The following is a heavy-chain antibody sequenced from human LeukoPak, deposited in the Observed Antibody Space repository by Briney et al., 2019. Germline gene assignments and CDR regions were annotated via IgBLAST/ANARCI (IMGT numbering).Heavy chain of an antibody. CDR3: ARYCGAASCSSGFDY. CDR1: GFTFGSYV. CDR2: ISGDGGT. D-gene: IGHD2-15*01. Sequence: GGSLRLSCAASGFTFGSYVMSWVRQAPGKGPEWVSDISGDGGTYYADSVKGRFTISRDNSKNTLYLQMNSLGGEDTALYYCARYCGAASCSSGFDYWGQGTLVTVAS. V-gene: IGHV3-23*01. J-gene: IGHJ4*02.